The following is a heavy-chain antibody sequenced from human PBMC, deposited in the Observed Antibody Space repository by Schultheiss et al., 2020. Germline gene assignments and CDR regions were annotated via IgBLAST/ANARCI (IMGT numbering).Heavy chain of an antibody. J-gene: IGHJ4*02. CDR1: GYTFTSYG. D-gene: IGHD6-19*01. CDR3: ARGPLNVAGTFDY. V-gene: IGHV1-69*04. CDR2: IIPILGIA. Sequence: KISCKASGYTFTSYGISWVRQAPGQGLEWMGRIIPILGIANYAQKFQGRVTITADKSTSTAYMELRSLRSDDTAVYYCARGPLNVAGTFDYWGQGTLVTVSS.